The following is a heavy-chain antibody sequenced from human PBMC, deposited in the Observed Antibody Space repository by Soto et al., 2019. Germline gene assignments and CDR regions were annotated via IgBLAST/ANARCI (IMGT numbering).Heavy chain of an antibody. V-gene: IGHV4-59*01. D-gene: IGHD3-3*01. CDR1: CGSISNYY. CDR3: ARNSSITRGWFDP. Sequence: SETLSLTCTVSCGSISNYYWSWIRQPPGKGLEWVAYIFYSGSTNYNPSLKSRVTISVDTSKNQFSLNLSSVTAADTAVYYCARNSSITRGWFDPGGQGTLVTVSS. CDR2: IFYSGST. J-gene: IGHJ5*02.